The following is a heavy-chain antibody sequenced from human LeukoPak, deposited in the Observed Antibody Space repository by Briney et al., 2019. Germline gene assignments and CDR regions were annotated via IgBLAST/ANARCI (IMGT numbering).Heavy chain of an antibody. Sequence: ASVKVSCKPSGYTFTSYGISWVRLAPGQGLEWMGWISAYNGNTNYAQKLQARVTMTTDRSTSTDYMELRSLRSDDTAVYYYARLREGTGVVPAGRLNCFDAWGQGTLVTVSS. J-gene: IGHJ5*02. CDR2: ISAYNGNT. D-gene: IGHD2-2*01. CDR3: ARLREGTGVVPAGRLNCFDA. V-gene: IGHV1-18*04. CDR1: GYTFTSYG.